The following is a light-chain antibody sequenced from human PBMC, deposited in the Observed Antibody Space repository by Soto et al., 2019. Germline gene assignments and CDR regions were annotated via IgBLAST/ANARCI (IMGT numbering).Light chain of an antibody. V-gene: IGLV2-8*01. CDR2: EVS. J-gene: IGLJ1*01. CDR1: SSDVGGYDY. Sequence: QSALTQPPSASGSPGQSVTISCTGTSSDVGGYDYVSWYQQHPGKAPKLMIYEVSKRPSGVPDRFSGSKSGNTASLTVSGLQAEEEADYYCSSYAGYNNEDVFGTGTKLTVL. CDR3: SSYAGYNNEDV.